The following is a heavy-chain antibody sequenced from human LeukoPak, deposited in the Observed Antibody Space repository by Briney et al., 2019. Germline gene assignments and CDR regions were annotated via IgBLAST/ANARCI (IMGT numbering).Heavy chain of an antibody. J-gene: IGHJ4*02. V-gene: IGHV4-39*07. CDR3: ARGSKKFYCSSTSCSSPYYFDY. D-gene: IGHD2-2*01. CDR1: GASTSSNSYY. CDR2: IYYSGST. Sequence: PSETLSLTCNVSGASTSSNSYYWVWIRQPPGKGLEWIGSIYYSGSTYYNPSLKSRVTISVDTSKNQFSLKLSSVTAADTAVYYCARGSKKFYCSSTSCSSPYYFDYWGQGTLVTVSS.